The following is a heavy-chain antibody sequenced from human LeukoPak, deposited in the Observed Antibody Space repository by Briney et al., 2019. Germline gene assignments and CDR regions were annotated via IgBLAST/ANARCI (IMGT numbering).Heavy chain of an antibody. V-gene: IGHV3-74*01. CDR1: GFAFSSHW. D-gene: IGHD3-10*01. CDR2: IISDGSST. Sequence: GSLSLSCVASGFAFSSHWMVWVRPAPGKGLVWVSRIISDGSSTNYADSVQGRFTISRDNAKNTLYLQMNSLRAEDTAVYYCARVGGSYGIDHWGQGTLVTISS. J-gene: IGHJ4*02. CDR3: ARVGGSYGIDH.